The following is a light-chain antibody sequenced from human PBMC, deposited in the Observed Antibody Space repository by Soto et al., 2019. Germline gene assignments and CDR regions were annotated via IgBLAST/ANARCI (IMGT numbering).Light chain of an antibody. CDR1: SSHVGGYNY. CDR2: DVS. V-gene: IGLV2-14*01. J-gene: IGLJ2*01. Sequence: QSALTQPASVSGSPGQSITISCTGTSSHVGGYNYVSWYQQHPGKAPKLMIYDVSNRPSGVSNRFSGSKSGNTASLTISGLQAEDEADYYCSSYTRSRTLDVVFGGGTKLTVL. CDR3: SSYTRSRTLDVV.